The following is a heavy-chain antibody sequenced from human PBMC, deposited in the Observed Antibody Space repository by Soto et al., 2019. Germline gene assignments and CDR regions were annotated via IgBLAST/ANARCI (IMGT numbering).Heavy chain of an antibody. J-gene: IGHJ3*02. CDR3: ARIFSGFEGAFDI. D-gene: IGHD3-22*01. V-gene: IGHV1-69*02. CDR1: GGTFSSYT. Sequence: QVQLVQSGAEVKKPGSSVKVSCKASGGTFSSYTISWVRQAPGQGLEWMGRIIPILGLANYAQKFQGRVTITADKFTGTASRELISLTADVTDVDYCARIFSGFEGAFDIWCQGTMVTVSS. CDR2: IIPILGLA.